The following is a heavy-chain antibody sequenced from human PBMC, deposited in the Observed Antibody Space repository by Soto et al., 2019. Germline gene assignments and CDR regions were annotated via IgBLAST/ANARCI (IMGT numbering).Heavy chain of an antibody. CDR3: ARRAPDIDSATYQLDF. D-gene: IGHD1-26*01. J-gene: IGHJ4*02. CDR1: GYNFNTYW. Sequence: ESLKISCKGSGYNFNTYWIGWVRQMPGKGLEWMGLIYPGDSYTRYSPSFQGQVTISADKSLSTAYLQWSGLKASDTAMYYCARRAPDIDSATYQLDFWGQGTQVTVSS. CDR2: IYPGDSYT. V-gene: IGHV5-51*01.